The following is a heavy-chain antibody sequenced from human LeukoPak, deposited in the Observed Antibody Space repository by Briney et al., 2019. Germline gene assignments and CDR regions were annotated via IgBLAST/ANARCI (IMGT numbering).Heavy chain of an antibody. CDR1: GFTFTNYA. Sequence: PGGSLRLSCKASGFTFTNYAMQWVRQAPDKRLEYVSGMGIIGTDRYYADSVKGRFTMSRDNSGDTLYLQMGSLRPEDTAVYYCARDGKAKNDYWGQGTLVTVST. V-gene: IGHV3-64*02. J-gene: IGHJ4*02. CDR3: ARDGKAKNDY. D-gene: IGHD1-26*01. CDR2: MGIIGTDR.